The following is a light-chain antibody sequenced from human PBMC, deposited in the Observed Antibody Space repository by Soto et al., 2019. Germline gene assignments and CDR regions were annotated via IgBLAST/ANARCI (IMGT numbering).Light chain of an antibody. CDR2: GVS. V-gene: IGKV2D-29*01. J-gene: IGKJ2*01. CDR1: QSLLNPDGKTY. Sequence: DIAMTQIPLSLSVTPGQPAAISCKSSQSLLNPDGKTYLHWFMQKPGHPPQPLICGVSTRLSGVPDRFGGSGAGTEFTLKISRVEAEEVGVYFCMQNRPIPYTVGQGTKLEIK. CDR3: MQNRPIPYT.